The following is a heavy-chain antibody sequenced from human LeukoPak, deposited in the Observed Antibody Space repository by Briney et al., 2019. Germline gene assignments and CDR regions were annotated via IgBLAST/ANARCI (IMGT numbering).Heavy chain of an antibody. V-gene: IGHV3-64D*06. CDR1: GFTFSNCA. Sequence: GGSLRLSCSASGFTFSNCAMHWVRRAPGKGPEYVSVISSYGDKTYYADSVKGRFTISRDNSKNTVSLQMSSLRAEDTAVYYCVKDLYKGDTSSWYYFDYWGQGTLVTVSS. D-gene: IGHD6-13*01. CDR3: VKDLYKGDTSSWYYFDY. CDR2: ISSYGDKT. J-gene: IGHJ4*02.